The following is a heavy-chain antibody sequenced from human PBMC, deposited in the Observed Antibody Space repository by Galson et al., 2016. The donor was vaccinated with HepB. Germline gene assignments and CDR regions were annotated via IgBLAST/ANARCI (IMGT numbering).Heavy chain of an antibody. CDR2: IGGDDDT. V-gene: IGHV2-70*04. CDR1: GLSLSTSGMR. D-gene: IGHD1-1*01. Sequence: PALVKPTQTLTLTCAFSGLSLSTSGMRVNWIRQPPGKALEWLARIGGDDDTLYRPSLKTRPTISKDTSKNQVVLTMTNMEPADTATYYCARSAGGNFYFDYWGQGTLVTVSS. CDR3: ARSAGGNFYFDY. J-gene: IGHJ4*02.